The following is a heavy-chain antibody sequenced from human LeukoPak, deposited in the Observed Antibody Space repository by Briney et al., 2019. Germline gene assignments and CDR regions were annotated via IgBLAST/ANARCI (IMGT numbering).Heavy chain of an antibody. CDR1: GFTFRNFA. Sequence: GGSLRLSCAASGFTFRNFAMSWVRQVPGKGLEWLSTLVVTGAATYYADSVMDRFIISRDNSKNTLYLQMNSLRAEDTAVYYCANTGRDYDSSGEFDAFDIWGQGTMVTVSS. CDR3: ANTGRDYDSSGEFDAFDI. V-gene: IGHV3-23*01. CDR2: LVVTGAAT. J-gene: IGHJ3*02. D-gene: IGHD3-22*01.